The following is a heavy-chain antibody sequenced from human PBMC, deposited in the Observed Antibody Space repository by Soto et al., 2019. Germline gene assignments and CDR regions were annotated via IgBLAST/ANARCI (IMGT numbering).Heavy chain of an antibody. CDR2: IIPIFGTA. Sequence: SVKVSCKASGGTFSSYSISWVLQAPGQGLEWMGGIIPIFGTANYAQKFQGRVTITADESTSTAYMELSSLRSEDTAVYYCARGGGYSYGHHFDYWGQGTLVTVSS. CDR1: GGTFSSYS. CDR3: ARGGGYSYGHHFDY. D-gene: IGHD5-18*01. V-gene: IGHV1-69*13. J-gene: IGHJ4*02.